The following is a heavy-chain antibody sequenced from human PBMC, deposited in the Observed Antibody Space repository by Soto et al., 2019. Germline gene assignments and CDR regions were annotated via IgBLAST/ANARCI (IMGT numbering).Heavy chain of an antibody. J-gene: IGHJ4*02. D-gene: IGHD5-18*01. CDR1: GGTFTNYV. CDR3: ARALRGYSYGYVD. Sequence: QVQLVQSGAEVKEPGSSVKVSCKASGGTFTNYVINWVRQAPGQGLEWMGGIIPIFGRADYAQKFQGRVTITADESTRTAYMELSSLTSEDTAVYYCARALRGYSYGYVDWGQGTLVTVSS. V-gene: IGHV1-69*01. CDR2: IIPIFGRA.